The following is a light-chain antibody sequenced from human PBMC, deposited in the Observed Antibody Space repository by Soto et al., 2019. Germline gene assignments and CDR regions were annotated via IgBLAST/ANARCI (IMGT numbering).Light chain of an antibody. CDR3: QQYYNTPFT. CDR2: WAS. Sequence: DIVMTQSPDSLAVSLGERATINCKSSQSVLYSSNNKNYLAWYQQKPGQPPKLLIYWASTRESGVPDRFSGSGSGTDFTLTISSLQAEDVAVYYCQQYYNTPFTFGPGTKVEI. V-gene: IGKV4-1*01. J-gene: IGKJ3*01. CDR1: QSVLYSSNNKNY.